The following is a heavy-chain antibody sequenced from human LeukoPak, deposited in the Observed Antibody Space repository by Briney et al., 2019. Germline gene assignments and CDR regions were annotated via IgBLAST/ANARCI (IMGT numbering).Heavy chain of an antibody. Sequence: GGSLRLSCAASGFTFTDYYMSWIRQAPGKGLEWVSYIDISGSYTNYADSVKGRFTISRDSAENSLYLQMNSLRAEDTAVYYCARDRSAVEDYWGQGTLVTVSS. J-gene: IGHJ4*02. CDR3: ARDRSAVEDY. CDR2: IDISGSYT. V-gene: IGHV3-11*06. CDR1: GFTFTDYY. D-gene: IGHD5-18*01.